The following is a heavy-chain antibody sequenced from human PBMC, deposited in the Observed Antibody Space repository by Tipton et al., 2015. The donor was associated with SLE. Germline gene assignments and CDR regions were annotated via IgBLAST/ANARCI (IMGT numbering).Heavy chain of an antibody. J-gene: IGHJ4*02. CDR2: IYDSGST. D-gene: IGHD3-22*01. Sequence: TLSLTCTVSGDSISSGSYCWSWIRQHPVRGLEWIGYIYDSGSTYYNPSLKSRVTISVDTSNNQFSLRLSSVTAADTAIYYCSRGGIYHDDSGNFDYWGQGTLVTASS. CDR3: SRGGIYHDDSGNFDY. CDR1: GDSISSGSYC. V-gene: IGHV4-31*03.